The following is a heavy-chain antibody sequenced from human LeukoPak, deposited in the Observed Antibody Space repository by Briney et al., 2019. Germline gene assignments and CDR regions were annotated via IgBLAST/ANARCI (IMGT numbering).Heavy chain of an antibody. CDR3: IRDEALWRLDY. CDR2: IDEGGTNA. J-gene: IGHJ4*02. D-gene: IGHD2-21*01. CDR1: GFTFSNHW. V-gene: IGHV3-74*03. Sequence: GGSLRLSCAASGFTFSNHWMHWARQVPGKGLVWVSRIDEGGTNAMYADSVKGRFSISKDNAKNTVNLQMNSLRAEDTGVYYCIRDEALWRLDYWGQGTLVTVSS.